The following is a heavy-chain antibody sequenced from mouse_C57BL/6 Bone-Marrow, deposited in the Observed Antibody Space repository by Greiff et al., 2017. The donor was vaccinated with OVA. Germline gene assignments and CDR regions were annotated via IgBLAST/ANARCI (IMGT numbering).Heavy chain of an antibody. CDR3: TRRYYYGSSHWYFDV. D-gene: IGHD1-1*01. Sequence: QVQLQQSGAELVRPGASVTLSCKASGYTFTDYEMHWVKQTPVHGLEWIGAIDPETGGTAYNQKFKGKAILTADKSSSTAYMGLRSLTSEDSAVYYCTRRYYYGSSHWYFDVWGTGTTVTVSS. J-gene: IGHJ1*03. V-gene: IGHV1-15*01. CDR1: GYTFTDYE. CDR2: IDPETGGT.